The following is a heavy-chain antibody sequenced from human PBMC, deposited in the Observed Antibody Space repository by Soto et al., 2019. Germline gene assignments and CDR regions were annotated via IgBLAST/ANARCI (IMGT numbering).Heavy chain of an antibody. V-gene: IGHV1-18*01. Sequence: APVKVSCKASCFTFNSYCISWVRQAPGQRLELMGWISAYNGNTNYAQKLQGRVTMTTDTSTSTAYMELRSLRSDDTAVYYCARDRGLRFLEWLFFAFDIWGQGTMVTVSS. CDR3: ARDRGLRFLEWLFFAFDI. CDR1: CFTFNSYC. CDR2: ISAYNGNT. D-gene: IGHD3-3*01. J-gene: IGHJ3*02.